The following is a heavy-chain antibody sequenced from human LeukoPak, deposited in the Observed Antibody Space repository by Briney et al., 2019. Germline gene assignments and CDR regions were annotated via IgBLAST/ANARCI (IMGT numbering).Heavy chain of an antibody. J-gene: IGHJ2*01. CDR2: IGTAGDT. D-gene: IGHD6-19*01. Sequence: TGGSLRLSCAASGFTFSSYDMHWVRQATGKGLEWVSAIGTAGDTYYPGSVKGRFTISRENAKNSLYLQMNSLRAGDTAVYYCARQRAVAGSYWYFDLWGRGTLVTVSS. CDR1: GFTFSSYD. CDR3: ARQRAVAGSYWYFDL. V-gene: IGHV3-13*01.